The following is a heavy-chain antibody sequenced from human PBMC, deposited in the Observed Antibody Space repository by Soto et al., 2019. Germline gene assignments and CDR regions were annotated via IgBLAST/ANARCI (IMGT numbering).Heavy chain of an antibody. D-gene: IGHD6-13*01. J-gene: IGHJ4*02. CDR2: IKSKTDGGTT. CDR1: GFTFSNAW. V-gene: IGHV3-15*07. Sequence: GGSLRLSCAASGFTFSNAWMNWVRQAPGKGLEWVGRIKSKTDGGTTDYAAPVKGRFTISRDDSKNTLYLQMNSLKTEDTAVYYCTRFSSSWYRYFDYWGQGTLVTVSS. CDR3: TRFSSSWYRYFDY.